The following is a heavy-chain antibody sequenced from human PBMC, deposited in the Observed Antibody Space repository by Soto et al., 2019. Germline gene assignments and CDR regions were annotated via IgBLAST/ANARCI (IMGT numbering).Heavy chain of an antibody. V-gene: IGHV3-23*01. J-gene: IGHJ4*02. D-gene: IGHD6-13*01. CDR3: AKEGGDSSSFPHRFDY. CDR1: GFTFSSYA. Sequence: EVQLLESGGGLVQPGGSLRLSCAASGFTFSSYAMSWVRQAPGKGLEWVSAISGSGGSTYYADSVKGRFTISRDNSKNTLYLQMNSLRAEDTAVYYCAKEGGDSSSFPHRFDYWGQGTLVTVSS. CDR2: ISGSGGST.